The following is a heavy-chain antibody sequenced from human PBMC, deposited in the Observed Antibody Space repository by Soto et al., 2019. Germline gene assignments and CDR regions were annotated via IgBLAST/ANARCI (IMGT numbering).Heavy chain of an antibody. J-gene: IGHJ4*02. CDR3: AAAEGGPMAGAY. CDR1: GFTFTSPA. Sequence: SVKVSCKASGFTFTSPAVQWVRQARGQRLEWIGWIVVGSGNTNYAQKFQERVTITRDMSTSTAYMELSSLRSEDTAVYYCAAAEGGPMAGAYWGQGTLVTVSS. D-gene: IGHD6-19*01. CDR2: IVVGSGNT. V-gene: IGHV1-58*01.